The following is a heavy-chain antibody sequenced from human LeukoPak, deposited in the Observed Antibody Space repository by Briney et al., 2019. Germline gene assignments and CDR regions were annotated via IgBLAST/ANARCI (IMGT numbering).Heavy chain of an antibody. V-gene: IGHV1-2*02. J-gene: IGHJ3*02. Sequence: APVKVSCKASGYTFTGYYMHWVRQAPGQGLEWMGWINPNSGGTNYAQKFQGRVTMTRDTSISTAYMELSRLRSDDTAVYYCARAFPYDFWSGYYKRDAFDIWGQGTMVTVSS. CDR1: GYTFTGYY. CDR2: INPNSGGT. CDR3: ARAFPYDFWSGYYKRDAFDI. D-gene: IGHD3-3*01.